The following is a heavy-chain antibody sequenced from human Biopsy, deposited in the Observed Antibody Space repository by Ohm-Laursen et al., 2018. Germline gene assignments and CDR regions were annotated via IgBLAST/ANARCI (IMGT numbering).Heavy chain of an antibody. V-gene: IGHV3-53*01. J-gene: IGHJ4*02. CDR3: VRGRAY. Sequence: SLRLSCTASGVTLSGYGMSWVRQAPGKGLEWVSIIYLDGNTYYTDSVKGRFTISRDNSKNALYLQMNSLRPADTAKYYCVRGRAYWGQGTLVTVSS. CDR1: GVTLSGYG. CDR2: IYLDGNT.